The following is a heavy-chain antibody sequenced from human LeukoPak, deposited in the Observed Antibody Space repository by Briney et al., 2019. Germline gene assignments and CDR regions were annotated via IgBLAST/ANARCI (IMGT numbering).Heavy chain of an antibody. D-gene: IGHD3-22*01. V-gene: IGHV4-59*01. CDR2: IYYSGST. CDR1: GRSISSYY. J-gene: IGHJ4*02. Sequence: SETLSLTCTVSGRSISSYYWGWIRQPPGKGLEWIGYIYYSGSTIYNPSLKSRVTISVDTSKNQFSLKLSSVTAADTAVYYCARADYYDSSCFDYWGQGTLVTVSS. CDR3: ARADYYDSSCFDY.